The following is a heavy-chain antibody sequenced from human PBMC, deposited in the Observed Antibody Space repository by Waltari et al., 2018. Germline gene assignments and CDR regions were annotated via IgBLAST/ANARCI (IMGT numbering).Heavy chain of an antibody. J-gene: IGHJ5*02. V-gene: IGHV4-34*01. CDR1: GGSFSGYY. CDR3: ARGGYDLWSGSPNWFDP. CDR2: INHRGST. Sequence: QVQLQQWGAGLLKPSETLSLTCAVYGGSFSGYYWSWIRQPPGKGLEWIGEINHRGSTNYNPALKSRVTISVDTAKNQVSLKLSAVTAADTAVYYWARGGYDLWSGSPNWFDPWGQGTLVTVSS. D-gene: IGHD3-3*01.